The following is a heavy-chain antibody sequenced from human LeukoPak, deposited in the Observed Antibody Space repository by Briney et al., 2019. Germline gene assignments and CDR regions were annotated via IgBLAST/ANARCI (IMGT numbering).Heavy chain of an antibody. CDR2: IIPIFGTA. Sequence: ASVKVSCKASGGTFSSYAISWVRQAPGQGLEWMGGIIPIFGTANYAQKFQGRVTITADESTSTAYMELSSLRSEDTAVYYCATVALSSGFNWGQGTLVTVSS. J-gene: IGHJ4*02. D-gene: IGHD6-19*01. CDR3: ATVALSSGFN. V-gene: IGHV1-69*13. CDR1: GGTFSSYA.